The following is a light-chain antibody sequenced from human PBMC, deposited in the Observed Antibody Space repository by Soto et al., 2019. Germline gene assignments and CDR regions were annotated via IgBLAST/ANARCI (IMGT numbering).Light chain of an antibody. J-gene: IGKJ5*01. CDR1: QGISSA. V-gene: IGKV1-13*02. CDR3: QQFETYPRT. Sequence: AIQLTQSPPSLSASIGDRVTITCRASQGISSAFVWYQQKPGTVPKLLIYDVSNLQSGIPSRFSGSGSGTDFTLTISSLQPEDFATYYCQQFETYPRTFGQGTRLEVK. CDR2: DVS.